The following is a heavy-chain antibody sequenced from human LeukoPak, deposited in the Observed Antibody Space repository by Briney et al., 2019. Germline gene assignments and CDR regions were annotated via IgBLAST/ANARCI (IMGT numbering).Heavy chain of an antibody. J-gene: IGHJ6*02. D-gene: IGHD2/OR15-2a*01. CDR2: ISGSGGST. CDR3: AKDQSCIYYGMDV. V-gene: IGHV3-23*01. Sequence: GGSLRLSCAASGFTFSSYAMSWVRQAPGKGLEWVSAISGSGGSTYYADSVKGRFTIARDNSKNTLYLQMNSLRAEDTAVYYCAKDQSCIYYGMDVWGQGTTVTVSS. CDR1: GFTFSSYA.